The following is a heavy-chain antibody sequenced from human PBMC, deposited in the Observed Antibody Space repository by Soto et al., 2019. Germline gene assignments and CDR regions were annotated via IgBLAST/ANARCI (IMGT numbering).Heavy chain of an antibody. CDR3: ARHGLDYYYGMDV. Sequence: PGGSLRLSCAASGFTFSSYSMNWVRQAPGKGLECVSYISSDGGTIYYADSVKGRFTISRDNAKNSLYLQMNSLKASDTAMYYCARHGLDYYYGMDVWGQGTTVTVSS. CDR1: GFTFSSYS. V-gene: IGHV3-48*01. D-gene: IGHD6-19*01. CDR2: ISSDGGTI. J-gene: IGHJ6*02.